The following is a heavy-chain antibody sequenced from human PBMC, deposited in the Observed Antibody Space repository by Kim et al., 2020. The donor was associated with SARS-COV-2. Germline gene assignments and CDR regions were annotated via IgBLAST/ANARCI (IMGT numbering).Heavy chain of an antibody. V-gene: IGHV3-15*01. CDR2: IKSKTEGGTP. J-gene: IGHJ3*02. CDR1: GITFSKAW. Sequence: GGSLRLSCVASGITFSKAWMTWVRLAPGKGLEWVGRIKSKTEGGTPDYAAPVKGRFTISRDDSKKTLYLQMNSLKTEDTAVYYCATSSGWYAFDIWGLGTMVSVSS. D-gene: IGHD6-19*01. CDR3: ATSSGWYAFDI.